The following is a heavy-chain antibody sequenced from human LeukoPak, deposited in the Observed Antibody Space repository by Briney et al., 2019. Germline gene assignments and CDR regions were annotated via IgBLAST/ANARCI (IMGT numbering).Heavy chain of an antibody. CDR2: ISDSGGST. CDR3: ARHSGWYTLTHAFDI. Sequence: GGSLRLSCAASGFIFSNYAMNWVRQAPGKGLEWVSTISDSGGSTYNADSVKGRFTISRDNAKNSLYLQMNSLRAEDTAVYYCARHSGWYTLTHAFDIWGQGTMVTVSS. D-gene: IGHD6-19*01. V-gene: IGHV3-23*01. CDR1: GFIFSNYA. J-gene: IGHJ3*02.